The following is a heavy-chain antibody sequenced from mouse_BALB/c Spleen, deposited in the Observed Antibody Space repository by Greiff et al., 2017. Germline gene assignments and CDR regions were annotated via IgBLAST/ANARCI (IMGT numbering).Heavy chain of an antibody. CDR2: INPSNGRT. Sequence: VQLQQPGAELVKPGASVKLSCKASGYTFTSYWMHWVKQRPGQGLEWIGEINPSNGRTNYNEKFKSKATLTVDKSSSTAYMQLSSLTSEDSAVYYCARPYDGYDDYWGQGTTLTVSS. D-gene: IGHD2-3*01. CDR1: GYTFTSYW. J-gene: IGHJ2*01. CDR3: ARPYDGYDDY. V-gene: IGHV1S81*02.